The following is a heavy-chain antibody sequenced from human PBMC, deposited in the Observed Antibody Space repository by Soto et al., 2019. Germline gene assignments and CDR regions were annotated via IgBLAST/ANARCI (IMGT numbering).Heavy chain of an antibody. CDR1: GFTFDDYA. D-gene: IGHD3-22*01. CDR3: AKDIGYYDSSGYYYTSYFDY. CDR2: ISWNSGSI. J-gene: IGHJ4*02. V-gene: IGHV3-9*01. Sequence: GGSLRLSCAASGFTFDDYAMHWVRQAPGKGLEWVSGISWNSGSIGYADSVKGRFTISRDNAKNSLYLQMNSLRAEDTALYYCAKDIGYYDSSGYYYTSYFDYWGQGTLVTVSS.